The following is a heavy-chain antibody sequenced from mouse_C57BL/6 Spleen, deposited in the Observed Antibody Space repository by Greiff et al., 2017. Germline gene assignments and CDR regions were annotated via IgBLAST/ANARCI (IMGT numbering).Heavy chain of an antibody. Sequence: EVQLVESGGGLVKPGGSLKLSCAASGFSFSSYAMSLVRQTPEKRLEWVATISDGGSYTYYPDNVKGRFTISRDNAKNNLYLQMIHLKSEDTAMYYCARDILNYYGSSYDYFDYWGQGTTLTVSS. CDR2: ISDGGSYT. J-gene: IGHJ2*01. D-gene: IGHD1-1*01. CDR1: GFSFSSYA. CDR3: ARDILNYYGSSYDYFDY. V-gene: IGHV5-4*01.